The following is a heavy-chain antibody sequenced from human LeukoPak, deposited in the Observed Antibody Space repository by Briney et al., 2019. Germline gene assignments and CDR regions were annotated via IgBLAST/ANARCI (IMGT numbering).Heavy chain of an antibody. V-gene: IGHV4-39*01. Sequence: PSETLSLTCAVYGGSFNNYYWSWIRQPPGKGLEWIGSIYYSGSTYYNPSLKSRVTISVDTSKNQFSLKLSSVTAADTAVYYCARLSVVGALDYWGQGTLVTVSS. J-gene: IGHJ4*02. CDR2: IYYSGST. D-gene: IGHD1-26*01. CDR1: GGSFNNYY. CDR3: ARLSVVGALDY.